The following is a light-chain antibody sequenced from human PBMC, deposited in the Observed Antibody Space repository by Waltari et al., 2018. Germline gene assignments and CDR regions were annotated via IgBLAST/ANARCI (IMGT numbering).Light chain of an antibody. CDR2: WAS. CDR1: QSVLYSSNNKSY. Sequence: DIVMTQSPDSLAVSLGERAPINCKSSQSVLYSSNNKSYLSWFQQKPGQPPKLLFYWASTRESGVPDRFSGSGSGTDFTLTISSLQAEDVAVYYCQQYYAAPWTFGQGTMVEIK. V-gene: IGKV4-1*01. CDR3: QQYYAAPWT. J-gene: IGKJ1*01.